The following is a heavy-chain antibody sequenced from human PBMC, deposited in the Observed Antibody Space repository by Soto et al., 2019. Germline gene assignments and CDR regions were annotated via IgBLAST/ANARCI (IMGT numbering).Heavy chain of an antibody. D-gene: IGHD6-13*01. CDR1: GYTFTSYG. CDR2: ISAYNGNT. J-gene: IGHJ2*01. CDR3: ARVDSSSDYWYFDL. Sequence: QVQLVQSGAEVKKPGASVKVSCKASGYTFTSYGISWVRQAPGQGLEWMGWISAYNGNTNYAQKLQGRVTMATDTXXSTAYMELRSLRSDDTAVYYCARVDSSSDYWYFDLWGRGTLVTVSS. V-gene: IGHV1-18*01.